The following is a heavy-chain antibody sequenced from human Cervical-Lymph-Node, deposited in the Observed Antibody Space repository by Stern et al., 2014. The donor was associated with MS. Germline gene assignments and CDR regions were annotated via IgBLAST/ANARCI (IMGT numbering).Heavy chain of an antibody. Sequence: VQLVESGAEVKKPGSSVKGSCKASGDTFTDYAISWVRQAPGQGPEWMGGITPIFASADYAQKFQGRLTITADKSTSTAYMDLSSLTSEDTAVYYCAREVGSLAMDVWGQGTTVIVSS. CDR2: ITPIFASA. CDR3: AREVGSLAMDV. D-gene: IGHD1-1*01. J-gene: IGHJ6*01. CDR1: GDTFTDYA. V-gene: IGHV1-69*06.